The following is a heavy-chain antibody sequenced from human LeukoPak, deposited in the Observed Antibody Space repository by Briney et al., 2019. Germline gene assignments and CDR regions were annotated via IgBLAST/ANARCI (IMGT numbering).Heavy chain of an antibody. Sequence: PGGSLRLSCAASGFSFISYSMNWVRQAPGKGLEWVSTISSDSSYIYYADSVKGRFTISRDNAKNSLYLQMNSLRAEDTAVYYCARELEYYDSSGYHYFDYWGQGTLVTVSS. CDR1: GFSFISYS. J-gene: IGHJ4*02. CDR3: ARELEYYDSSGYHYFDY. CDR2: ISSDSSYI. D-gene: IGHD3-22*01. V-gene: IGHV3-21*01.